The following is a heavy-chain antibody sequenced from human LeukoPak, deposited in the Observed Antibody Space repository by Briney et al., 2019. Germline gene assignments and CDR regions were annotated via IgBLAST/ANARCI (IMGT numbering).Heavy chain of an antibody. CDR3: ARRSGNWLYFDY. CDR1: GGSISSSSYY. D-gene: IGHD3-9*01. J-gene: IGHJ4*02. Sequence: SETLSLTCTVSGGSISSSSYYWGWIRQPPGKGLEWIGSIYYSGSAYYNPSLKSRVTISVDTSKNQFSLKLSSVTAADTAVYYCARRSGNWLYFDYWGQGTLVTASS. V-gene: IGHV4-39*01. CDR2: IYYSGSA.